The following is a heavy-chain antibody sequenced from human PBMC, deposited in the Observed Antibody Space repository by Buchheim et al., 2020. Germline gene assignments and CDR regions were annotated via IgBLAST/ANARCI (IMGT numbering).Heavy chain of an antibody. J-gene: IGHJ4*02. CDR1: GFSFSSYS. V-gene: IGHV3-48*01. Sequence: EVQLVESGGGLVQPGGSLRLSCAASGFSFSSYSMNWVRQAPGKGLEWVSYIRSDNSAIYYADSVKGRFTISRDNAENSLSLQMNSLRAEDTAVYYCAREGGFGSGWPIDYWGQGTL. CDR3: AREGGFGSGWPIDY. CDR2: IRSDNSAI. D-gene: IGHD3-10*01.